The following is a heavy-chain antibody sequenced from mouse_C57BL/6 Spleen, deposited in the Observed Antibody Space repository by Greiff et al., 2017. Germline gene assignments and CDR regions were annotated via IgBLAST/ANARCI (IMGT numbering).Heavy chain of an antibody. J-gene: IGHJ3*01. CDR1: GYSITSGYY. D-gene: IGHD2-4*01. CDR2: ISYDGSN. Sequence: EVKLQESGPGLVKPSQSLSLTCSVTGYSITSGYYWNWIRQFPGNKLEWMGYISYDGSNNYNPSLKNRISITRDTSKNQFFLKLNSVTTEDTATYYCARDEGYYDYSFAYWGQGTLVTVSA. CDR3: ARDEGYYDYSFAY. V-gene: IGHV3-6*01.